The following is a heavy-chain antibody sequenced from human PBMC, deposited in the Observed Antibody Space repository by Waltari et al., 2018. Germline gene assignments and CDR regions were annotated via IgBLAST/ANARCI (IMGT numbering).Heavy chain of an antibody. CDR2: IYHSGNT. CDR3: ARKDTGYSGYAY. J-gene: IGHJ4*02. CDR1: DGPISSINW. V-gene: IGHV4-4*02. Sequence: QVQLQESGPGLVKPSGTLSLTCAVSDGPISSINWWSCVRQPPGKGLEWIGEIYHSGNTNYNPSLKSRVTISVDKYKNQFSLKLSSVTAADTAVYYCARKDTGYSGYAYWGQGTLVTVSS. D-gene: IGHD5-12*01.